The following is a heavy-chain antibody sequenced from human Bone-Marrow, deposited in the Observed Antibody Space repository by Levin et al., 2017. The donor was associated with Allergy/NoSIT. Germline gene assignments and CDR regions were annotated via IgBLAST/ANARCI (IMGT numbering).Heavy chain of an antibody. D-gene: IGHD3-16*02. CDR3: ASSEHRVMITFGGVIVKGGWVDAFDI. J-gene: IGHJ3*02. CDR1: GFTFSSYS. CDR2: ISSSSSYI. Sequence: GGSLRLSCAASGFTFSSYSMNWVRQAPGKGLEWVSSISSSSSYIYYADSVKGRFTISRDNAKNSLYLQMNSLRAEDTAVYYCASSEHRVMITFGGVIVKGGWVDAFDIWGQGTMVTVSS. V-gene: IGHV3-21*01.